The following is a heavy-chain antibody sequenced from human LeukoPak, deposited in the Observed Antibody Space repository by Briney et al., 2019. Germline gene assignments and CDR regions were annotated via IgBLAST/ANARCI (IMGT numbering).Heavy chain of an antibody. J-gene: IGHJ3*02. CDR1: GGSISSYY. CDR3: AKTRNTYYYDSSGFHDALDI. Sequence: SETLSLTCTVSGGSISSYYWSWIRQPPGKGLEWIGYIYYTGNTNYSPSLTSRVTISVDTSKNQFSLKLTSVTAADTAVYYCAKTRNTYYYDSSGFHDALDIWGQGTLVTVSS. CDR2: IYYTGNT. V-gene: IGHV4-59*01. D-gene: IGHD3-22*01.